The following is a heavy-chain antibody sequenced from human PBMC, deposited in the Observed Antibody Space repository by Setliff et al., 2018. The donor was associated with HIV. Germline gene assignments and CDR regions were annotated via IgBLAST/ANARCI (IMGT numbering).Heavy chain of an antibody. D-gene: IGHD3-22*01. V-gene: IGHV4-59*11. Sequence: SETLSLTCTVSYGSISGHYWTWIRQPPGKGLEWIGYIHHSGGTQYNPSLMSRLTMSVDSSKNQFSLSLSSVTAADTAVYYCASGEPYYYDSTGYSGNYFDYWGQGTLVTVSS. J-gene: IGHJ4*02. CDR1: YGSISGHY. CDR3: ASGEPYYYDSTGYSGNYFDY. CDR2: IHHSGGT.